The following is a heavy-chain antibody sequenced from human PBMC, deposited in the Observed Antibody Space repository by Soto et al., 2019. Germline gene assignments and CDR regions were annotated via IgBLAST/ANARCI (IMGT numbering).Heavy chain of an antibody. Sequence: GGSLRLSCAASGFTFGTYPMSWVRQAPGKGLEWVSSISGGGTPTYYAGSVEGRFTISRDNSENKLYLQINSLRVEDTAVYYCAKVKTWTILHYWGRGTMVTVSS. CDR3: AKVKTWTILHY. J-gene: IGHJ4*02. V-gene: IGHV3-23*01. CDR2: ISGGGTPT. CDR1: GFTFGTYP.